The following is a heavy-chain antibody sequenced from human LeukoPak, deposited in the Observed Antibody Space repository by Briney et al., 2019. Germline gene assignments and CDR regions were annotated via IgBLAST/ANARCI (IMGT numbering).Heavy chain of an antibody. CDR3: ARDPNTFGGVIAINWFDP. CDR1: GGSISSYY. D-gene: IGHD3-16*02. V-gene: IGHV4-59*12. Sequence: SETLSLTCTVSGGSISSYYWSWIRQPPGKGLEWIGSIYYSGSTYYNPSLKSRVTISVDTSKNQFSLKLSSVTAADTAVYYCARDPNTFGGVIAINWFDPWGQGTLVTVSS. J-gene: IGHJ5*02. CDR2: IYYSGST.